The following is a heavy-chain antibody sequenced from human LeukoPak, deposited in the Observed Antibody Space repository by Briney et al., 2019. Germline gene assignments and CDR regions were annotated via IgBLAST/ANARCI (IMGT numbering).Heavy chain of an antibody. J-gene: IGHJ1*01. Sequence: PGGSLRLSCAGSGFTFSSYGIYWVRQAPGKGLEWVASIWYDGSKQLYIDSVKGRFTISRDDSKNTVFLQMNSLRAEDTAVYYCARDVLWHYYDSSGYQEYFQHWGQGTLVTVSS. CDR3: ARDVLWHYYDSSGYQEYFQH. D-gene: IGHD3-22*01. CDR2: IWYDGSKQ. V-gene: IGHV3-33*01. CDR1: GFTFSSYG.